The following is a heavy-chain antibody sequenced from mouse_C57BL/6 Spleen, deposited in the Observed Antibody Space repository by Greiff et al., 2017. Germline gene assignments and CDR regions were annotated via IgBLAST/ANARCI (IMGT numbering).Heavy chain of an antibody. CDR3: ARGYYGSPWFAY. CDR1: GFTFSDHG. J-gene: IGHJ3*01. D-gene: IGHD1-1*01. Sequence: EVQGVESGGGLVKPGGSLKLSCAASGFTFSDHGMHWVRQAPEKGLEWVAYISSGSSTIYYADTVKGRFTISRDTAKNTLFLQMTRLRSEDTAMYYCARGYYGSPWFAYWGQGTLVTVSA. V-gene: IGHV5-17*01. CDR2: ISSGSSTI.